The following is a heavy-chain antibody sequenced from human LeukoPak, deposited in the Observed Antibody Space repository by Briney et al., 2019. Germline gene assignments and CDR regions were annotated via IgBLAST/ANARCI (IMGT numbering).Heavy chain of an antibody. CDR3: ARLPPRAYYDFWRLYYFDY. D-gene: IGHD3-3*01. Sequence: GGSLRLSCAASGFTFGDYYMSWIRQAPGKGLEWVSYISSSGSTIYYADSVKGRFTISRDNAKNSLYLQMNSLRAEDTAVYYCARLPPRAYYDFWRLYYFDYWGQGTLVTVSS. CDR1: GFTFGDYY. V-gene: IGHV3-11*04. CDR2: ISSSGSTI. J-gene: IGHJ4*02.